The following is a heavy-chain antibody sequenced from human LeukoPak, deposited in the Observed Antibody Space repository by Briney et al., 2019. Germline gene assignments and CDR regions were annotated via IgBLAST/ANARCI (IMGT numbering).Heavy chain of an antibody. D-gene: IGHD5-18*01. Sequence: PGGSLRLSCAASGFTSSNYAMSWVRQAPGKGLEWVSTISGSGGTIYYVDSVKGRFTISRDNSKNTLYPQMNSLRAEDTAVYYCAKARGDTAMVVFDYWGQGTLVTVSS. CDR2: ISGSGGTI. V-gene: IGHV3-23*01. CDR1: GFTSSNYA. J-gene: IGHJ4*02. CDR3: AKARGDTAMVVFDY.